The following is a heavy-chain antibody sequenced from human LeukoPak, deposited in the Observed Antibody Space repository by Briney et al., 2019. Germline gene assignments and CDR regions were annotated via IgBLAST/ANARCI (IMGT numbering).Heavy chain of an antibody. CDR2: ISPNSGGT. Sequence: GASVKVSCKASGYTFTSYGISWVRQAPGQGLEWMGWISPNSGGTNYAQKFQGRVTKTRDTSISTAYMELSSLTFDDTAVYYCGRGTIAVVAADLRTDQWGQGTLVIVSS. CDR3: GRGTIAVVAADLRTDQ. V-gene: IGHV1-2*02. D-gene: IGHD2-15*01. J-gene: IGHJ4*02. CDR1: GYTFTSYG.